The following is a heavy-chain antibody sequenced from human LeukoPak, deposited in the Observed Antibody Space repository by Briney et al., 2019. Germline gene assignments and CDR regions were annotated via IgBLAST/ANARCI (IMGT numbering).Heavy chain of an antibody. CDR3: ARPHYDILTGDMYYFDY. Sequence: AGGSLRLSCAASGFTFSSYAMTWVRQAPGKGLEWVSHITGSGASTYYADSVKGRFTISRDNSNNSLYLQMNSLRADDTAVYYCARPHYDILTGDMYYFDYWGQGTLVTVSS. J-gene: IGHJ4*02. V-gene: IGHV3-23*01. CDR1: GFTFSSYA. CDR2: ITGSGAST. D-gene: IGHD3-9*01.